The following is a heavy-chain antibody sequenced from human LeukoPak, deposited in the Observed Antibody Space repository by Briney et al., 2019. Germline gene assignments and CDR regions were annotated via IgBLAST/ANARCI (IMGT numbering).Heavy chain of an antibody. D-gene: IGHD3-10*01. J-gene: IGHJ2*01. CDR2: IIPIFGTA. V-gene: IGHV1-69*05. Sequence: SVTVSCKASGGTFSSYAISGVRQAPGQGLEWMGGIIPIFGTANYAQKFQGRVTITTDESTSTAYMELSSLRSEDTAVYYCARLAVRGVSLNWYFDLWGRGTLVTVSS. CDR3: ARLAVRGVSLNWYFDL. CDR1: GGTFSSYA.